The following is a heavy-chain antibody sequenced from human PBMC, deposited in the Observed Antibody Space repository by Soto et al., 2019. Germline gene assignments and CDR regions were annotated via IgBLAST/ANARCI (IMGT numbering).Heavy chain of an antibody. J-gene: IGHJ4*02. D-gene: IGHD2-2*01. CDR3: AKGSKGFDY. Sequence: EVQLLESGGGLVQPGGPLRLSCAASGFTFSSYAMTWVRQAPGKGLEWVSAITGGGDNTYYADSVKGRFTISRDNFKNTLYLQMDSVRDEDTAIYYCAKGSKGFDYWGQGNLVTVSS. CDR1: GFTFSSYA. CDR2: ITGGGDNT. V-gene: IGHV3-23*01.